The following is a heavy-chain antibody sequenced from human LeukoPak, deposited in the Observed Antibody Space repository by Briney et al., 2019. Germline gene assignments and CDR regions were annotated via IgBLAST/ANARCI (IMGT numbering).Heavy chain of an antibody. CDR2: IYYSGST. CDR1: GGSISSYY. CDR3: ARDQPRRWLDP. V-gene: IGHV4-59*12. J-gene: IGHJ5*02. Sequence: PSETLSLTCTVPGGSISSYYWSWIRQPPGKGLEWIGYIYYSGSTNYNPSLKSRVTISVDTSKNQFSLKLSSVTAADAAVYYCARDQPRRWLDPWGQGTLVTVSS.